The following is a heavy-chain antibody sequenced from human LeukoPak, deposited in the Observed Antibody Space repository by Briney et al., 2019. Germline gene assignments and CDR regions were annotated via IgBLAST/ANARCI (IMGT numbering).Heavy chain of an antibody. CDR2: ISYDGSNK. V-gene: IGHV3-30*18. CDR3: AKVGQIAVADNNWFDP. J-gene: IGHJ5*02. Sequence: GGSLRLSCAASGFTFSSYGMHWVRQAPGKGLEWVAAISYDGSNKYYADSVRGRFTISRDNSKNTLYLQMNSLRAEDTAVCYCAKVGQIAVADNNWFDPWGQGTLVTVSS. CDR1: GFTFSSYG. D-gene: IGHD6-19*01.